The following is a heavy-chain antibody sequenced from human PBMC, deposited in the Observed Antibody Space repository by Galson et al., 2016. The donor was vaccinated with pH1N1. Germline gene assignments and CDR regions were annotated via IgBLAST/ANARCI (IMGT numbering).Heavy chain of an antibody. D-gene: IGHD3-22*01. J-gene: IGHJ4*02. CDR1: GFTFSSYS. CDR3: ARGVYYYDSSGPIDY. Sequence: SLRLSCAASGFTFSSYSMNWVRQAPGKGLEWVSSISSSSNYIYYADSVKGRLTISRDNAKNSLYLQMNSLRAEDTAVYYCARGVYYYDSSGPIDYWGQGTLVTVSS. V-gene: IGHV3-21*01. CDR2: ISSSSNYI.